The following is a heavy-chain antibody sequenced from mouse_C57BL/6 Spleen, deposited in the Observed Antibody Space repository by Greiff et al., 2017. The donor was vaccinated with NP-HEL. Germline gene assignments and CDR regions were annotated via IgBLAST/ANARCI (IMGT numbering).Heavy chain of an antibody. V-gene: IGHV5-4*01. J-gene: IGHJ2*01. Sequence: EVQLVESGGGLVKPGGSLKLSCAASGFTFSSYAMSWVRQTPEKRLEWVATISDGGSYTYYPDNVKGRFTISRDNAKNNLYLQMSHLKSEDTAMYYCASGDYGSRGYFDYWGQGTTLTVSS. CDR3: ASGDYGSRGYFDY. CDR2: ISDGGSYT. CDR1: GFTFSSYA. D-gene: IGHD1-1*01.